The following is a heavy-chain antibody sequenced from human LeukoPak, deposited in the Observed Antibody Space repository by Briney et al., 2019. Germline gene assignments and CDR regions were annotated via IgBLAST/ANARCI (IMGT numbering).Heavy chain of an antibody. J-gene: IGHJ4*02. CDR2: INSDGSVT. Sequence: PGGSLRLSCAASGFSINNYWMHWVRQAPGKGLVWVSDINSDGSVTAHADSVKGRFTISRDNAKNTLYLQMNSLRAEDTVVYYCARGSGYGVFDSWGQGTLVTVSS. D-gene: IGHD5-12*01. V-gene: IGHV3-74*01. CDR1: GFSINNYW. CDR3: ARGSGYGVFDS.